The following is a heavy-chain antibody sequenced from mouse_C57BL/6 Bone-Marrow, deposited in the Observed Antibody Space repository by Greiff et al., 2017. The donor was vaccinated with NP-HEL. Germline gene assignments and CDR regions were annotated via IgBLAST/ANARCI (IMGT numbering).Heavy chain of an antibody. J-gene: IGHJ1*03. Sequence: EVQLQQSVAELVRPGASVKLSCTASGFNIKNTYMHWVKQRPEQGLAWIGRIDPANGNTKYAPKFQGKATITADPSSNTAYLQLSSLTSDDTAIYYCASFYYDGSSPYGYFDVWGTGTTVTVSS. CDR2: IDPANGNT. D-gene: IGHD1-1*01. CDR3: ASFYYDGSSPYGYFDV. CDR1: GFNIKNTY. V-gene: IGHV14-3*01.